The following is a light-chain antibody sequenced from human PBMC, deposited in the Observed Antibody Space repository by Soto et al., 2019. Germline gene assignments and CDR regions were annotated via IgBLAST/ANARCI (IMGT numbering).Light chain of an antibody. Sequence: IQMTQSPSSLSASLVYIFTITCXASQGIRSELGWYQQKPGKAPNLLIYTASTLQSGVPSRFSGSGSGTDFTLTISSLQPEDFATYCCIHDSYFPLTFGGGAKVDIK. CDR1: QGIRSE. CDR2: TAS. V-gene: IGKV1-6*01. CDR3: IHDSYFPLT. J-gene: IGKJ4*01.